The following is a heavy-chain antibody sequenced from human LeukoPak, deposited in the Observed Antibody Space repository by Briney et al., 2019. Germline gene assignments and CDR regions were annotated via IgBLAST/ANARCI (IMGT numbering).Heavy chain of an antibody. Sequence: ASVKVSCKASGGTFSSYAISWVRQAPGQGLEWMGGIIPIFGTANYAQKFQGRVTITADESTSTAYMELSSLRSEDTAVYYCARVGSVVVAASGYNWFDPWGQGTLVTASS. CDR3: ARVGSVVVAASGYNWFDP. V-gene: IGHV1-69*13. CDR2: IIPIFGTA. CDR1: GGTFSSYA. J-gene: IGHJ5*02. D-gene: IGHD2-15*01.